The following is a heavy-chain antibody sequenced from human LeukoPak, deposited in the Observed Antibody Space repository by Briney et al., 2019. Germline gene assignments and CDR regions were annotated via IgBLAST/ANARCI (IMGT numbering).Heavy chain of an antibody. Sequence: GESLKISCQGSGYSFTNFWIGWVRQMPGKGLEWLGNINPADSYITHSPSFQGRVTFSADTSINTAYLHLTSLEASDTAMYYCARHFSSAWFGYWGQGPWSQSP. D-gene: IGHD2-2*01. CDR2: INPADSYI. V-gene: IGHV5-51*01. CDR1: GYSFTNFW. J-gene: IGHJ4*02. CDR3: ARHFSSAWFGY.